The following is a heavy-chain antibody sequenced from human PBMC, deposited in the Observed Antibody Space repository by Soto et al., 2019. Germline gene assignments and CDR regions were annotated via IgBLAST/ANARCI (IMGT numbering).Heavy chain of an antibody. CDR3: ARDLEVGASETNYYYGMDV. Sequence: GASVKVSCKASGGTFSSYAISWVRQAPGQGLEWMGGIIPIFGTANYAQKFQGRVTITADESTSTAYMELNSLRAEDTAVYYCARDLEVGASETNYYYGMDVWGQGTTVTVSS. CDR2: IIPIFGTA. CDR1: GGTFSSYA. V-gene: IGHV1-69*13. J-gene: IGHJ6*02. D-gene: IGHD1-26*01.